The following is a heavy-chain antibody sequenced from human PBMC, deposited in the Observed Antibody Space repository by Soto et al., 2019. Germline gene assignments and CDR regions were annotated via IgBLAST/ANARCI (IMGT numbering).Heavy chain of an antibody. J-gene: IGHJ5*02. Sequence: EVQLMESGGGLVQPGGSLRLSCAASGFTFSTYAMTWVRQAPGKGLEWVSGISDSGGRTYYADSVRGRFTISRDDSKNSVLQQRNSLVADDTAIYYCAEDLYISMPVATASWGQGTLVSVAS. CDR3: AEDLYISMPVATAS. CDR1: GFTFSTYA. CDR2: ISDSGGRT. D-gene: IGHD2-2*01. V-gene: IGHV3-23*01.